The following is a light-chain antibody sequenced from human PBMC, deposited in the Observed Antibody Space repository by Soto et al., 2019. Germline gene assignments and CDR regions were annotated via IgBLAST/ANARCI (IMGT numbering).Light chain of an antibody. CDR3: CSYVGSSYV. J-gene: IGLJ1*01. V-gene: IGLV2-23*02. Sequence: QSVLTQPASVSGSPGQSITLSCTGSSSDVGTYNLVSWYQQHPGEAPKLMIYEVTKRPSGVSNRFSGSKSGNTASLTISGLQAEDEADYYCCSYVGSSYVFGTGTKLTVL. CDR2: EVT. CDR1: SSDVGTYNL.